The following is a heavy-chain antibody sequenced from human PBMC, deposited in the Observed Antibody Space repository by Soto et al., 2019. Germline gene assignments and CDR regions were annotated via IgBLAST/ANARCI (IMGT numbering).Heavy chain of an antibody. V-gene: IGHV3-30-3*01. Sequence: PGGSLRLSCAASGFTFSSYAMHWARQAPGKGLEWVAVISYDGGNKYYAVSVKGRFNISRDNSKNTLYLQMNSLRAEDTALYYCARVGDYVSPYDYYYYGMDVWAQGTTVTVYS. CDR3: ARVGDYVSPYDYYYYGMDV. CDR2: ISYDGGNK. D-gene: IGHD4-17*01. J-gene: IGHJ6*02. CDR1: GFTFSSYA.